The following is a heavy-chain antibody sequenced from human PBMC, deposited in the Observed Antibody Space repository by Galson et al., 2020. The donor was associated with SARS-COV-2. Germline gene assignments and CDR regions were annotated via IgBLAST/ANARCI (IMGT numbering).Heavy chain of an antibody. Sequence: SETLSLTCAVSGGSISNDAYSWSWIRQPPGKGLEWIANMFHSGNTYYNPSLKSRVTISVDRSKNQFSLNLRSVTAADTAVYYCARKVATNNYYFDYGLDVGGQGTTGIVS. CDR2: MFHSGNT. J-gene: IGHJ6*02. CDR3: ARKVATNNYYFDYGLDV. D-gene: IGHD5-12*01. V-gene: IGHV4-30-2*01. CDR1: GGSISNDAYS.